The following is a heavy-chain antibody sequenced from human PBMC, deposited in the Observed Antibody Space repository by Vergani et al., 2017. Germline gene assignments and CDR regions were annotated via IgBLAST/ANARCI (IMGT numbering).Heavy chain of an antibody. Sequence: VQLVESGGGVVQPGRSLRLSCAASGFTFSRYGMYWVRQAPGKGLELVSAIIGSGGSTYYADSVKGLFTIARDNSKNTLCLQMNSLRAADTAVYYCANDLSGSYGVWAFDYWGQGTLVTVSS. CDR1: GFTFSRYG. V-gene: IGHV3-23*04. D-gene: IGHD1-26*01. J-gene: IGHJ4*02. CDR3: ANDLSGSYGVWAFDY. CDR2: IIGSGGST.